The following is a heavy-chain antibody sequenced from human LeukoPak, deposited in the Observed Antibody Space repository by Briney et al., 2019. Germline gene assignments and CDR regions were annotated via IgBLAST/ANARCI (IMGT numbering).Heavy chain of an antibody. V-gene: IGHV4-34*01. CDR2: INHSGTT. J-gene: IGHJ4*02. D-gene: IGHD3-22*01. Sequence: PSETLSLTCAVYGGSFSGYCWSWIRQPPRKGLEWIGEINHSGTTNYNPSLKSRVTISVDTSKNQFSLKLSSVTAADTAVYYCARSSIYYDSSGYRIWGQGTLVTVSS. CDR1: GGSFSGYC. CDR3: ARSSIYYDSSGYRI.